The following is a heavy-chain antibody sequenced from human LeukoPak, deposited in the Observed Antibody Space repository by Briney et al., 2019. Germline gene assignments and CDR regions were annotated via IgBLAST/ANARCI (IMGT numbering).Heavy chain of an antibody. CDR3: RAAADLNDY. J-gene: IGHJ4*02. Sequence: GGSLRLSCAASGFTFSGSAMHWVRQASGKGLEWLGRIRSKADSYTTAYAAAVKGRFIVSRDDSKNTAYLQMNSLKTEDTAVYYCRAAADLNDYWGQGTLVTVSS. CDR2: IRSKADSYTT. CDR1: GFTFSGSA. V-gene: IGHV3-73*01. D-gene: IGHD6-13*01.